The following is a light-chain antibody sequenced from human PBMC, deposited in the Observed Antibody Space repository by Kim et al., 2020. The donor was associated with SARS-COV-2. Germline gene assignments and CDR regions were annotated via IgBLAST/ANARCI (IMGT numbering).Light chain of an antibody. J-gene: IGLJ2*01. CDR3: QAWDSSTVV. CDR1: ELGDKY. V-gene: IGLV3-1*01. Sequence: VSPGQTASITCSGDELGDKYASWYQQKPGQSPVLVIYQDGKRPSGIPERFSGSNSGNTATLTISGTQAMDEADYYCQAWDSSTVVFGGGTQLTVL. CDR2: QDG.